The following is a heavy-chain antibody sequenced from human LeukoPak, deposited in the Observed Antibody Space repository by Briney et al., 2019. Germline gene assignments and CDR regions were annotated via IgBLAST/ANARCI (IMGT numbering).Heavy chain of an antibody. Sequence: PGGSLRLSCEASGFSFSAAWMTWVRQAPGKGLEWVATIKSDGSDKYYVDSVKCRFTLSRDNAKNLVYLQMNSLRVEDTAVYYWVNLGYSDGGQGTLVTVSS. CDR2: IKSDGSDK. CDR1: GFSFSAAW. D-gene: IGHD5-12*01. J-gene: IGHJ4*02. CDR3: VNLGYSD. V-gene: IGHV3-7*01.